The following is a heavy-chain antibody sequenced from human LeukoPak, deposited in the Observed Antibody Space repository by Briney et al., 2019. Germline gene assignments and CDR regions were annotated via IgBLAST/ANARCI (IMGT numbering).Heavy chain of an antibody. CDR1: GYSFTSYW. D-gene: IGHD2-15*01. V-gene: IGHV5-51*01. CDR2: IYPGDSDT. Sequence: GELLKISCKGSGYSFTSYWIGWVRQMPGKGLEWSRIIYPGDSDTRYSPSFQGQVTISADKSISTAYLQWRSLKAWDAAMYDYAIPYCSGGSCYPYYFDYWGQGTLVTVSS. CDR3: AIPYCSGGSCYPYYFDY. J-gene: IGHJ4*02.